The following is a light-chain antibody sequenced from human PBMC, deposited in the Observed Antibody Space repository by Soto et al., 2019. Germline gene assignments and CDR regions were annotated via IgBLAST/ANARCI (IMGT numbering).Light chain of an antibody. CDR1: QGISTS. J-gene: IGKJ4*01. CDR3: QQTNSFPLT. CDR2: RAS. Sequence: DIQMTQSPSSVSASVGDGVTITCRASQGISTSLGWYQQKPGKAPKLLIYRASSLQSGVPSRFSGTGSGTDFTLTSSNLQPEDFATYYCQQTNSFPLTFGGGTKVEIK. V-gene: IGKV1D-12*01.